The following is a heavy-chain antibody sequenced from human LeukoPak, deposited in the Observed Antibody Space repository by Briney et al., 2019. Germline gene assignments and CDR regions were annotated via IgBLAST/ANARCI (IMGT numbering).Heavy chain of an antibody. CDR2: ISGDDGRT. Sequence: GGSLRLSCAASGFTFRMFDMTWVRQAPGKGLEWVSGISGDDGRTYYGDSVKGRFTISRDNSGNTLYLQMNSLRVEDTAIYYCAKDLKRTINWGYDSWGRGIMVIVSS. D-gene: IGHD2-8*01. CDR1: GFTFRMFD. J-gene: IGHJ4*02. V-gene: IGHV3-23*01. CDR3: AKDLKRTINWGYDS.